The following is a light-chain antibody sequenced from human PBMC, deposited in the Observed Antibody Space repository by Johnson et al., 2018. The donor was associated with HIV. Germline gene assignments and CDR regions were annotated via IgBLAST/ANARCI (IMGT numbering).Light chain of an antibody. CDR3: GTWDTSLSASYV. CDR2: DNI. J-gene: IGLJ1*01. Sequence: QSVLTQPPSVSAAPGQKVTISCSGSSSNIGNNYVSWYQQLPGTAPKLLIYDNINRPSGFPARFSGSHSRTSATLGITGLQTGDEADYYCGTWDTSLSASYVFGTGTKVTVL. CDR1: SSNIGNNY. V-gene: IGLV1-51*01.